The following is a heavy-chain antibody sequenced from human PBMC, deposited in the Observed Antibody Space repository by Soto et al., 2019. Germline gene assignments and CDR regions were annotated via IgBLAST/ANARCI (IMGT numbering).Heavy chain of an antibody. CDR1: GGSFSGYY. D-gene: IGHD3-22*01. CDR3: ARGRDYYDSSGYYQPYYFDY. V-gene: IGHV4-34*01. CDR2: INHSGNT. Sequence: SETLSLTCAVYGGSFSGYYWSWIRQPPGKGLEWIGEINHSGNTNYNPSIKSRVTISVDTSKNQFSLKLSFVTAADTAVYYCARGRDYYDSSGYYQPYYFDYWGQGTLVTVSS. J-gene: IGHJ4*02.